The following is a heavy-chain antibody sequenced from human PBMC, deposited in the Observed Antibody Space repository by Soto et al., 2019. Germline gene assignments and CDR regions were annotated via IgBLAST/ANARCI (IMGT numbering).Heavy chain of an antibody. D-gene: IGHD5-18*01. CDR2: INPNNGDT. V-gene: IGHV1-2*02. J-gene: IGHJ4*02. CDR3: ARGIQLWQVDY. Sequence: QVQLVQSGADVKKPGASVRVSCKASEYTFTGYYMHWVRQAPGQGLEWMGWINPNNGDTNYAQEFQGRVTMTTDTSISTAYMELSRLTSDDTAVYYCARGIQLWQVDYWGQGTLVTVSS. CDR1: EYTFTGYY.